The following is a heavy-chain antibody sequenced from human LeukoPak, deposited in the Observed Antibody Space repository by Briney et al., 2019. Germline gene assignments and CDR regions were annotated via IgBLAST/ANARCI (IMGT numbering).Heavy chain of an antibody. Sequence: ASVKVSCKASGYTFTSYDINWVRQATGQGLEWMGWMNPNSGSTGYAQKFQGRVTITRYTSISTAYIELSGLRSEDTAVYYCARGRSTGYPYYFEYWGQGTLVTVSS. CDR1: GYTFTSYD. J-gene: IGHJ4*02. CDR2: MNPNSGST. CDR3: ARGRSTGYPYYFEY. V-gene: IGHV1-8*03. D-gene: IGHD5-12*01.